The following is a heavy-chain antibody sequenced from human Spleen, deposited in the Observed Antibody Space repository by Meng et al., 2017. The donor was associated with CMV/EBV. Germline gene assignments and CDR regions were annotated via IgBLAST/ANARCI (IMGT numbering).Heavy chain of an antibody. CDR1: GFTFSSYG. J-gene: IGHJ6*02. Sequence: GGSLRLSCAASGFTFSSYGMHWVRQAPGKGLEWVAVISYDGSNKYYADSVKGRFTISRGNSKNTVYLQMNSLRAEDTAVFYCARGDDGVVVVVVTPVYYYGMDVWGQGTTVTVSS. CDR3: ARGDDGVVVVVVTPVYYYGMDV. CDR2: ISYDGSNK. V-gene: IGHV3-30*12. D-gene: IGHD2-15*01.